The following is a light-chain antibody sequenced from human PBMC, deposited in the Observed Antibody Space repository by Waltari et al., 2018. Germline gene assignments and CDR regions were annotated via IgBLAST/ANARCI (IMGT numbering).Light chain of an antibody. Sequence: QSALTQPASVSGSPGQSIPISCSGTDRSVGSSDFFSWYQQHPGKAPHLIIYEVSNRPSGISNRFSASKSGNTASLTISGLQAEDEADYYCSSYTTSSAPGVFGTGTRVTVL. V-gene: IGLV2-14*01. CDR3: SSYTTSSAPGV. J-gene: IGLJ1*01. CDR1: DRSVGSSDF. CDR2: EVS.